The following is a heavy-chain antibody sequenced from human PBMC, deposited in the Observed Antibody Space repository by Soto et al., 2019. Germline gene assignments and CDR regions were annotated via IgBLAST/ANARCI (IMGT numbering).Heavy chain of an antibody. CDR3: TRDPIPYDILTGYYRNWFDP. CDR1: GFTFGDYA. Sequence: GGSQRLSYTASGFTFGDYAVSWFRQAPGKGLEWVGFIRSKAYGGTTEYAASVKGRFTISRDDSKSIAYLQMNSLKTEDTAVYYCTRDPIPYDILTGYYRNWFDPWGQGTLVTVSS. CDR2: IRSKAYGGTT. V-gene: IGHV3-49*03. J-gene: IGHJ5*02. D-gene: IGHD3-9*01.